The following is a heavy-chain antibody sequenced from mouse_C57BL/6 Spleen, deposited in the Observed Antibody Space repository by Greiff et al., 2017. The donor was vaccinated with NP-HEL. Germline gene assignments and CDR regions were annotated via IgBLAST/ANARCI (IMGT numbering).Heavy chain of an antibody. J-gene: IGHJ2*01. Sequence: QVQLQQSGAELVRPGASVTLSCKASGYTFTDYEIHWVKQTPVHGLEWIGAIDPETGGTAYNQKFKGKAILTADKSSSTAYMELRSLTSEDSAVYYCTRSGYYLDYWGQGTTLTVSS. V-gene: IGHV1-15*01. D-gene: IGHD1-3*01. CDR2: IDPETGGT. CDR1: GYTFTDYE. CDR3: TRSGYYLDY.